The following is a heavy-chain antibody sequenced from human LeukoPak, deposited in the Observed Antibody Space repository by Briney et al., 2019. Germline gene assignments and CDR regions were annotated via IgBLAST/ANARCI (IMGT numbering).Heavy chain of an antibody. D-gene: IGHD5-18*01. CDR1: AYSISSGYF. V-gene: IGHV4-38-2*02. CDR2: IYSSGST. Sequence: PSETLSLTCTVSAYSISSGYFWGWIRQPPGKGLEWIGSIYSSGSTYYNPPLKSRVTIAVDTSKNQFSLQLCSVTAGDTAVDFCARTWIQLWGLQYYMDVWGEGTAVTVSS. J-gene: IGHJ6*03. CDR3: ARTWIQLWGLQYYMDV.